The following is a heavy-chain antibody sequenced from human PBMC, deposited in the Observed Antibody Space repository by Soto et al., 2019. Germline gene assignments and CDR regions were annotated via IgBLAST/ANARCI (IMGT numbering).Heavy chain of an antibody. CDR3: ATASQDIVVVVAGTYAFDI. V-gene: IGHV1-24*01. CDR1: GYTLTELS. D-gene: IGHD2-15*01. Sequence: GASVKVSCKVSGYTLTELSMQWVRQAPGKGLEWMGGFDPEDGETIYAQKFQGRVTMTEDTSTDTAYMELSSLRSEDTAVYYCATASQDIVVVVAGTYAFDIWGQGTMVTVSS. J-gene: IGHJ3*02. CDR2: FDPEDGET.